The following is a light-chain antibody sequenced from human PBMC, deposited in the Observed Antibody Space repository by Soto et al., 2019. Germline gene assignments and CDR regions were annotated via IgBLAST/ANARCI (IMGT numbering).Light chain of an antibody. J-gene: IGLJ2*01. CDR3: QSYDSRVRVV. Sequence: QSVLTQPPSVSGAPGQRVTISCTGSSSNIGAGYNVHWYQQLPGTAPKLLIYGNSNRPSRVPDRFSGSKSGTSASLAITGLQAEDEADYYCQSYDSRVRVVFGGGTQPTVL. CDR2: GNS. V-gene: IGLV1-40*01. CDR1: SSNIGAGYN.